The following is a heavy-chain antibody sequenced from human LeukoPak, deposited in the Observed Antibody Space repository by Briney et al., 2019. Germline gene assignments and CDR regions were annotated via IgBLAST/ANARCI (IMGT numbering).Heavy chain of an antibody. CDR2: ISYDESNK. Sequence: GGSLRLSCAASGFTFSNYGMHWVRQAPGKGLEWVAVISYDESNKYYADSVKGRFTISRDNSKNTLYLQMNSLRAEDTAMYYCAKGSYYYASGSFHWFDPRGQGTLVTVSS. V-gene: IGHV3-30*18. CDR1: GFTFSNYG. D-gene: IGHD3-10*01. J-gene: IGHJ5*02. CDR3: AKGSYYYASGSFHWFDP.